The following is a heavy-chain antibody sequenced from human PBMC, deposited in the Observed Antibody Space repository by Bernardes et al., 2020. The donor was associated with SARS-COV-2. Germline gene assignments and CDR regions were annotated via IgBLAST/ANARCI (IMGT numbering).Heavy chain of an antibody. J-gene: IGHJ4*02. CDR1: GFSLSTSGMR. Sequence: SGPTLVKPTQTLTLTCTFSGFSLSTSGMRVSWIRQPPGKALEWLARIDWDDDKFYSTSLKTRLTISKDTSKNQVFLTMTNMDPVDTATYYCAREYYDILTGYWTPFDYWGQGTLVTVSS. CDR3: AREYYDILTGYWTPFDY. D-gene: IGHD3-9*01. V-gene: IGHV2-70*04. CDR2: IDWDDDK.